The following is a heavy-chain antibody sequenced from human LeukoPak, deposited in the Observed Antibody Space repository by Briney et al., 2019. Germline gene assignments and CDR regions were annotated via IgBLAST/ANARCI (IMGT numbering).Heavy chain of an antibody. J-gene: IGHJ4*02. V-gene: IGHV1-18*01. D-gene: IGHD4-23*01. Sequence: GASVKVSCKASGYTFTSYGIRWVRQAPGPGREWMGWISAYNGNTNDAKKLQGRVTMNKDTSTSPAYMELRSLRSDDTAVYYCASRVEGGYSMVYWGQGTLVTVSS. CDR3: ASRVEGGYSMVY. CDR1: GYTFTSYG. CDR2: ISAYNGNT.